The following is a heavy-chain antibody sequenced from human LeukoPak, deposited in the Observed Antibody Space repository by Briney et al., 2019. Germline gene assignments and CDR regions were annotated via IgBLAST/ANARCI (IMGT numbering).Heavy chain of an antibody. CDR3: AREILGAFDI. V-gene: IGHV4-39*07. Sequence: SETLSLTCTVSGGSISSSSYYWGWIRQPPGKGLEWIGSIYYSGSTYYNPSLKSRVTISVDTSKNQFSLKLSSVTAADTAVYYCAREILGAFDIWGQGTMVTVSS. J-gene: IGHJ3*02. CDR1: GGSISSSSYY. CDR2: IYYSGST.